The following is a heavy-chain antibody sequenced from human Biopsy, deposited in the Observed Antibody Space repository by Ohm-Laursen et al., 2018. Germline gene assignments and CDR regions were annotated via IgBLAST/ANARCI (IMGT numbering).Heavy chain of an antibody. CDR3: GNEVHGRDY. Sequence: TLSLTCAVFGKTFSDYHWSWIRQPPGKGLEWIGQINRAGTTNYNPSLKSRVSISADASKYEFSLRLTSVTAADTAVYLCGNEVHGRDYWGLGAQVTVSS. J-gene: IGHJ4*02. D-gene: IGHD2-15*01. CDR1: GKTFSDYH. CDR2: INRAGTT. V-gene: IGHV4-34*08.